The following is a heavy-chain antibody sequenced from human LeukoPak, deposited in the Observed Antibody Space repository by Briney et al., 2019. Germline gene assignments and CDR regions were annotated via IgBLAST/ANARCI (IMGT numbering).Heavy chain of an antibody. D-gene: IGHD3-22*01. Sequence: PGGSLRLSCAASGFTFSSYSMNWVRQAPGKGPEWVSYISSSSSTIYYADSVKGRFTISRDNAKNSLYLQMNSLRAEDTAVYYCARGVGDYYDSSGYYYGGDYWGQGTLVTVSS. CDR1: GFTFSSYS. J-gene: IGHJ4*02. CDR3: ARGVGDYYDSSGYYYGGDY. V-gene: IGHV3-48*01. CDR2: ISSSSSTI.